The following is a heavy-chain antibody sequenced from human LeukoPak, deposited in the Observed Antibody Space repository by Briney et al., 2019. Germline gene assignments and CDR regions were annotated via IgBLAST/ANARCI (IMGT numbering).Heavy chain of an antibody. D-gene: IGHD3-22*01. J-gene: IGHJ4*02. Sequence: GGSLRLSCAASGFSFSSYAMNWVRQAPGKGLEWVSAISGSGGSTYYADSVKGRFTISRDNSKNTLYLQMNSSRAEDTAVYYCAKDGRYYDNSGYYFGDYFDYWGQGTLVTVSS. CDR3: AKDGRYYDNSGYYFGDYFDY. CDR1: GFSFSSYA. V-gene: IGHV3-23*01. CDR2: ISGSGGST.